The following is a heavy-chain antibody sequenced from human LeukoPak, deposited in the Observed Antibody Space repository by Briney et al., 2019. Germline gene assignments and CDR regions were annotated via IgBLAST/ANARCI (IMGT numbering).Heavy chain of an antibody. CDR2: IYYSGST. CDR3: ARGSLGYYDILTDPITLPPPYFDY. J-gene: IGHJ4*02. V-gene: IGHV4-61*01. Sequence: SETLSLTCTVSGGSVSSGSYYWSWIRQPPGKGLEWIGYIYYSGSTNYNPSLKSRVTISVDTSKNQFSLKLSSVTAADTAVYYCARGSLGYYDILTDPITLPPPYFDYWGQGTLVTVSS. CDR1: GGSVSSGSYY. D-gene: IGHD3-9*01.